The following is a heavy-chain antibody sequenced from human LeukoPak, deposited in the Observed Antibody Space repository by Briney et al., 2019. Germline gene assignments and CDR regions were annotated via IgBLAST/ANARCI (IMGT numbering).Heavy chain of an antibody. CDR3: ARVTEKQYLPFDS. V-gene: IGHV6-1*01. D-gene: IGHD6-19*01. Sequence: SQTLSLTCAISGDSVSSNSAAWNWIRQSPSRGLEWLGRTYYRSRWYNEYALSVKSRISINPDASKNQFSLQLNSVTPEDTAVYYCARVTEKQYLPFDSWGQGTLVTVSS. CDR2: TYYRSRWYN. CDR1: GDSVSSNSAA. J-gene: IGHJ4*02.